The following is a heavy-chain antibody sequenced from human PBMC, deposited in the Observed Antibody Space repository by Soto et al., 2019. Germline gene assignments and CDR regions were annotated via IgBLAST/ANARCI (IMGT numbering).Heavy chain of an antibody. CDR3: TREGSAPYYYYGMDA. J-gene: IGHJ6*02. CDR2: ISAYDGYT. D-gene: IGHD3-10*01. CDR1: GYTFTSYG. V-gene: IGHV1-18*01. Sequence: GASVKVSCKASGYTFTSYGINWVRQAPGQGLEWLGWISAYDGYTNYAQILQGRVSMTTDTSTSTAYMELRSLRSDDTAIYYCTREGSAPYYYYGMDAWAQGTTVTVSS.